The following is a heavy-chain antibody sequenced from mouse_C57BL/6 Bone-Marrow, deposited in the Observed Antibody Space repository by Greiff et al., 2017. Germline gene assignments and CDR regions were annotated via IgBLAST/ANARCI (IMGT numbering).Heavy chain of an antibody. J-gene: IGHJ3*01. CDR1: GYTFTDYY. Sequence: QVQLQQSGAELVRPGASVKLSCKASGYTFTDYYINWVKQRPGQGLEWIARIYPGSGNTYYNEKFKGKATLTAEKSSSTAYMQLSSLTSEDSAVYFCARSSVRQLRLFAYWGQGTLVTVSA. CDR2: IYPGSGNT. V-gene: IGHV1-76*01. D-gene: IGHD3-2*02. CDR3: ARSSVRQLRLFAY.